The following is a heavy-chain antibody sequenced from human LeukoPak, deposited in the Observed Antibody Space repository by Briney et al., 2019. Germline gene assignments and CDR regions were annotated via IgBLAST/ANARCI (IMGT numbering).Heavy chain of an antibody. J-gene: IGHJ4*02. V-gene: IGHV4-59*11. CDR1: GGSISSHY. Sequence: SETLSLTCTVSGGSISSHYWSWIRQPPGKGLEWIGYIYYSGSTNYNPSLKSRVTISVDTSKNQLSLKLSSVTAADTAVYYCASTVTTYRRAYYFDYWGQGTLVTVSS. D-gene: IGHD4-17*01. CDR3: ASTVTTYRRAYYFDY. CDR2: IYYSGST.